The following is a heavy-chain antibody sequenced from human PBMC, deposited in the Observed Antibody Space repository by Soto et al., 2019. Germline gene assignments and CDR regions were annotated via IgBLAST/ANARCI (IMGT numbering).Heavy chain of an antibody. V-gene: IGHV4-39*01. Sequence: SETLSLTCTVSGGSISSSSYYWGWIRQPPGKGLEWIGSIYYSGSTYYNPSLKRRVTISVDTSKNQFSLKLSSVTAADTAVYYCARPEYSSSFFNYWGQGTLVTVSS. D-gene: IGHD6-6*01. CDR3: ARPEYSSSFFNY. J-gene: IGHJ4*02. CDR1: GGSISSSSYY. CDR2: IYYSGST.